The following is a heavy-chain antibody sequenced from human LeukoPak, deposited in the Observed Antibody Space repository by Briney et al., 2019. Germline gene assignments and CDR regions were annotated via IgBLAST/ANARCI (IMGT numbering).Heavy chain of an antibody. CDR2: IYSNGNT. V-gene: IGHV4-39*07. Sequence: SETLSLTCSVSGGSISSSGHYWGWIRQSPEKGLDWIGSIYSNGNTYYNPSVKSRVTISVDTSKNQFSLKLTSVTAAETAVYYCARSATVTTGHFDYWGQGALVTVSS. CDR3: ARSATVTTGHFDY. D-gene: IGHD4-17*01. J-gene: IGHJ4*02. CDR1: GGSISSSGHY.